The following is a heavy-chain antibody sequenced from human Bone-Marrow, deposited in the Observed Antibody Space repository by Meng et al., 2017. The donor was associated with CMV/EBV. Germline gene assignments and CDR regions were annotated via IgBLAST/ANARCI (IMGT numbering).Heavy chain of an antibody. CDR3: ASSSSSSAEEYFQH. J-gene: IGHJ1*01. CDR1: GYSFTSYW. Sequence: KVSCKGSGYSFTSYWIGWVRQMPGKGLEWMGIIYPSDSDTRYSPSFQGQVTISADKSISTAYLQWSSLKASDTAMYYCASSSSSSAEEYFQHWGPGNRVHGAS. V-gene: IGHV5-51*01. CDR2: IYPSDSDT. D-gene: IGHD6-6*01.